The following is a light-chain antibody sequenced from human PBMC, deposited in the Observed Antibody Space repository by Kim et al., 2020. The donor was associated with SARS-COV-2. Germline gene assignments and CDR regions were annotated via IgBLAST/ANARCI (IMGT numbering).Light chain of an antibody. CDR3: QQYNNWPPLT. CDR1: QSVGRN. Sequence: SPGESATLSCRASQSVGRNLAWYQQKPGQAPRIVIYGASTRATGVPARFSGSGYGTEFTLTISSLQSEDFAVYYCQQYNNWPPLTFGPGTKVDIK. V-gene: IGKV3-15*01. J-gene: IGKJ3*01. CDR2: GAS.